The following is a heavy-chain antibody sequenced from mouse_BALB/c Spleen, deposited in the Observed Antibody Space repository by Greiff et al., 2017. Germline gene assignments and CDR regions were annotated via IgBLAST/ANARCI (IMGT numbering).Heavy chain of an antibody. J-gene: IGHJ4*01. CDR1: GYTFTSYV. Sequence: VQLKQSGPELVKPGASVKMSCKASGYTFTSYVMHWVKQKPGQGLEWIGYINPYNDGTKYNEKFKGKATLTSDKSSSTAYMELSSLTSEDSAVYYCARCGNYVRGAMDYWGQGTSVTVSS. CDR3: ARCGNYVRGAMDY. D-gene: IGHD2-1*01. CDR2: INPYNDGT. V-gene: IGHV1-14*01.